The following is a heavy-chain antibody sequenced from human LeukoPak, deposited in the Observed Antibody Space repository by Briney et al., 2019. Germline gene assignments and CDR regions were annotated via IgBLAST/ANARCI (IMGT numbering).Heavy chain of an antibody. CDR1: GYTFSSHG. CDR2: ISAYNGNT. D-gene: IGHD4-17*01. Sequence: ASVKVSCKASGYTFSSHGISWVRQAPGQGLEWMAWISAYNGNTNCAQKLQGRVTMTTDTSTSTAYMELRSLRSDDTAVYYCARSTTKAFDIWGQGTMVTVSS. V-gene: IGHV1-18*01. J-gene: IGHJ3*02. CDR3: ARSTTKAFDI.